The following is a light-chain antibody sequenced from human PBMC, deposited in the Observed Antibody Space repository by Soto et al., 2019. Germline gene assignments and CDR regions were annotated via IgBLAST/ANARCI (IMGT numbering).Light chain of an antibody. J-gene: IGKJ3*01. CDR2: AAS. V-gene: IGKV1-27*01. Sequence: DIQMTQSPSSLSASVEDRVTITCRTSQGIGNSLAWYQQKPGKVPTLLLFAASTLQSGVPSRFSGSGSGTDFSLTISSLQPEDVATYYCQNYKSAPLTFGPGTKVDLK. CDR3: QNYKSAPLT. CDR1: QGIGNS.